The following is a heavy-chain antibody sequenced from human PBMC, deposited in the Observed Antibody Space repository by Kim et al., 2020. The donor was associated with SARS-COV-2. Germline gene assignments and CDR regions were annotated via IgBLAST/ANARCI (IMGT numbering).Heavy chain of an antibody. D-gene: IGHD6-19*01. CDR2: ISYDGSNK. Sequence: GGSLRLSCAASGFTFSSYGMHWVRQAPGKGLEWVAVISYDGSNKYYGDSVKGRFTISRDNSKNTLYLQMNSLRAEDTAVYYCAKDRGDTSGWYYFDYWG. CDR1: GFTFSSYG. V-gene: IGHV3-30*18. J-gene: IGHJ4*01. CDR3: AKDRGDTSGWYYFDY.